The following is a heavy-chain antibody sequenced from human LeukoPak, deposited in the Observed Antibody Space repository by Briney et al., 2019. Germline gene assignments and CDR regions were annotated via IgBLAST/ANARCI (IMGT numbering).Heavy chain of an antibody. D-gene: IGHD2-2*01. CDR3: AKRATGGGYSSTSSWDY. V-gene: IGHV3-23*01. CDR1: GFPFSTYA. J-gene: IGHJ4*02. CDR2: FIGIGGTT. Sequence: GSLRLPCPAFGFPFSTYAMGWVCQPPGKGLSGVSTFIGIGGTTYYAHSVKGRFNISRDNSKNPLFLQMHCLRAEDTAIYYGAKRATGGGYSSTSSWDYWGEGTLVTVSP.